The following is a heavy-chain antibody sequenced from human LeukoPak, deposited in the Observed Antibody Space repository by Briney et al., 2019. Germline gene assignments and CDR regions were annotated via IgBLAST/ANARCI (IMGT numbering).Heavy chain of an antibody. CDR1: DDFLSSNSYY. CDR2: SYTSGST. D-gene: IGHD4-17*01. J-gene: IGHJ4*02. CDR3: ARDPSTVTPPL. Sequence: SETLSLTCTVSDDFLSSNSYYWGWIRQPPGKGLEWIGRSYTSGSTNYNPSLKSRVTMSVDTSKNQFSLKLSSVTAADTAVYYCARDPSTVTPPLWGQGTLVTVSS. V-gene: IGHV4-39*07.